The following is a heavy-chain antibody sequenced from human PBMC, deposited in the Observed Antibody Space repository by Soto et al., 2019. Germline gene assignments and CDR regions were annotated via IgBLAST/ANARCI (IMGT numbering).Heavy chain of an antibody. CDR2: INPNSGGT. D-gene: IGHD6-13*01. Sequence: QVQLVQSGAEVKKPGASVKVSYKASGYTFTDYYMHWVRQAPGQGLEWMGWINPNSGGTNYAQKFQGRVTMTRDTSISTAYLELNRMRSDDTAGYYCARDQRLTSSWPGMDVWGQGTTVTVSS. J-gene: IGHJ6*01. CDR1: GYTFTDYY. CDR3: ARDQRLTSSWPGMDV. V-gene: IGHV1-2*02.